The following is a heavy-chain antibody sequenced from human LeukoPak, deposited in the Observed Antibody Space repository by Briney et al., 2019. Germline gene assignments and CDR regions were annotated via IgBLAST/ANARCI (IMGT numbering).Heavy chain of an antibody. CDR1: GGSINSSGYY. CDR3: ARHGGFRSPFYY. J-gene: IGHJ4*02. CDR2: HYYGGST. V-gene: IGHV4-39*01. D-gene: IGHD5-18*01. Sequence: TSGTLSPTCTVSGGSINSSGYYWGCIRQPPGKGLEWVGSHYYGGSTYYNPSLRSRVTISVDTSKNQFSLRLSSVTAADTAVYYCARHGGFRSPFYYWGQGTLVTVSS.